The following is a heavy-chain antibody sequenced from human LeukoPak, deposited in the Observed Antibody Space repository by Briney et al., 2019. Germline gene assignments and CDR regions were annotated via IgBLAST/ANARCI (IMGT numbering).Heavy chain of an antibody. Sequence: GRSLRLSCAASGFMFSSYAMHWVRQAPGKGLEWVAVISYDGSNKYYADSVKGRFTISRDNSKNTVYLQMNSLRTEDTAVYHCARAGAYSYGDLTSDFWGQGTTVTVSS. J-gene: IGHJ3*01. CDR3: ARAGAYSYGDLTSDF. CDR2: ISYDGSNK. V-gene: IGHV3-30*04. D-gene: IGHD5-18*01. CDR1: GFMFSSYA.